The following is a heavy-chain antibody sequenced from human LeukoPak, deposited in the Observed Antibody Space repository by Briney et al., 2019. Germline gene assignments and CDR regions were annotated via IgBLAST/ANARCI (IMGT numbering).Heavy chain of an antibody. Sequence: SETLSLTCTVSGGSISSGGYYWSWIRQHPGKGLEWIGYIYYSGSTYYNPSLKSRVTISVDTSKDQFSLKLSSVTAADTAVYYCARDHRLAGQYNWFDPWGQGTLVTVSS. J-gene: IGHJ5*02. CDR2: IYYSGST. CDR3: ARDHRLAGQYNWFDP. CDR1: GGSISSGGYY. V-gene: IGHV4-31*03. D-gene: IGHD5-24*01.